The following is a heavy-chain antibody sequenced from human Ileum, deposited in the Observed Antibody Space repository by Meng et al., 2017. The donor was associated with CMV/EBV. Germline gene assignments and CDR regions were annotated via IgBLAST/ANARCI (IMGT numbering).Heavy chain of an antibody. CDR2: IYHSGST. J-gene: IGHJ4*02. Sequence: SETLSLTCSVSIYSISNNYYWGWIRQPPGKGLEWIGSIYHSGSTYYNPSLKSRVTISVDTSKNQFSLKLSSVTAADTAVYYCARGGCIGYCSSTSWLSYWGQGTLVTVSS. V-gene: IGHV4-38-2*02. D-gene: IGHD2-2*01. CDR3: ARGGCIGYCSSTSWLSY. CDR1: IYSISNNYY.